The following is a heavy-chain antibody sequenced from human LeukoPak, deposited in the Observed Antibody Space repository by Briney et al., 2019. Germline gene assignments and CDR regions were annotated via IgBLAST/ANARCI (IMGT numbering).Heavy chain of an antibody. D-gene: IGHD6-19*01. Sequence: SETLSLTCTVSGGSISSYYWSWIRQPAGKGLEWIGRIYTSGSTNYNPSLKSRVTMSVDTSKNQFSLKLSSVTAADTAVYYCARGWVGSGWLNYFDYWGQGILVTVSS. CDR2: IYTSGST. CDR3: ARGWVGSGWLNYFDY. J-gene: IGHJ4*02. CDR1: GGSISSYY. V-gene: IGHV4-4*07.